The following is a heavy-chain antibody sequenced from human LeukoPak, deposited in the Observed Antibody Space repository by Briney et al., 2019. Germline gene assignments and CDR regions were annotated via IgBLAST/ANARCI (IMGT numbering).Heavy chain of an antibody. CDR2: ISYDGSNK. J-gene: IGHJ5*02. D-gene: IGHD3-10*01. CDR3: ARDLNGSGSYYENWFDP. Sequence: GGSLRLSCAAPGFTFSSYAMHWVRQAPGKGLEWVAVISYDGSNKYYADSVKGRFTISRDNSKNTLYLQMNSLRAEDTAVYYCARDLNGSGSYYENWFDPWGQGTLVTVSS. V-gene: IGHV3-30-3*01. CDR1: GFTFSSYA.